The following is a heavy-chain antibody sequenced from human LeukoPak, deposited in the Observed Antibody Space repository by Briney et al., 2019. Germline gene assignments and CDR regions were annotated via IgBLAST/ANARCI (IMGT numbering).Heavy chain of an antibody. CDR3: ARVGFRGYSGLNPFDY. CDR1: GGSIISVDDY. V-gene: IGHV4-30-4*01. D-gene: IGHD5-12*01. CDR2: IYYSGNA. Sequence: SETLSLTCTVSGGSIISVDDYWSWISQPPVKGLEWIGFIYYSGNAYYNPSLKSRVTISVDTSKNQFSLKLSSVTAADTAVYYCARVGFRGYSGLNPFDYWGQGTLVTVSS. J-gene: IGHJ4*02.